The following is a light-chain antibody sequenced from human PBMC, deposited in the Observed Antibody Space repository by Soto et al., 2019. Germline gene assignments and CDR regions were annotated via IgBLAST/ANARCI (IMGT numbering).Light chain of an antibody. J-gene: IGLJ2*01. CDR1: SSNIGSNT. CDR3: AAWDDSLNGPV. V-gene: IGLV1-44*01. CDR2: SNN. Sequence: QSVLTQPPSASGTPGQRVTISCSGSSSNIGSNTVNWYQQLPGTAPKLLIYSNNRRPSGVPDRFSGSKSGTSASLAISGLQSGDEADYYCAAWDDSLNGPVFGGGTQLTVL.